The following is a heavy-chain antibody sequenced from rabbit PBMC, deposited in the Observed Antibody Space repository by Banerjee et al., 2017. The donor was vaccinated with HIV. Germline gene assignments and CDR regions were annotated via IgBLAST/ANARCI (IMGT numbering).Heavy chain of an antibody. CDR2: IYTGSSGST. J-gene: IGHJ4*01. D-gene: IGHD8-1*01. Sequence: QSLEESGGDLVKPGASLTLTCTASGFSFSSSYYIYWVRQAPGKGLEWIACIYTGSSGSTWYASWAKGRFTISKTSSTTVTLQMTSLTAADTATYFCARGVADNTYYDLWGPGTLVTVS. V-gene: IGHV1S40*01. CDR3: ARGVADNTYYDL. CDR1: GFSFSSSYY.